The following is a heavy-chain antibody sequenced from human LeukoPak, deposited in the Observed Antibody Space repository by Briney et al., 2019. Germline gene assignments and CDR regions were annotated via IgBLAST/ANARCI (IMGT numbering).Heavy chain of an antibody. CDR2: IYHSGST. CDR3: ARDAYSSSEVDWFDP. Sequence: PSETLSLTCAVSGGSISSSNWWSWLRQPPGKGLEWIGEIYHSGSTNYNPSLRSRVTISVDKSKNQFSLKLNSVTAADTAVYYCARDAYSSSEVDWFDPWGQGTLVTVSS. V-gene: IGHV4-4*02. D-gene: IGHD6-13*01. CDR1: GGSISSSNW. J-gene: IGHJ5*02.